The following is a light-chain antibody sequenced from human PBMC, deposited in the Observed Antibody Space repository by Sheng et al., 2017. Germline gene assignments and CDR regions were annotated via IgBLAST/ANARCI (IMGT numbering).Light chain of an antibody. J-gene: IGLJ1*01. Sequence: QSALTQPASVSGSPGQSITISCTGTSSDIGLYDFVCWYQHHPGKAPKLMIFDVSRRPSGVSSRFSGSKSGNTASLTISGLQAEDEADYYYTSYTSTSIPVFGTGTKVSVL. CDR1: SSDIGLYDF. V-gene: IGLV2-14*03. CDR2: DVS. CDR3: TSYTSTSIPV.